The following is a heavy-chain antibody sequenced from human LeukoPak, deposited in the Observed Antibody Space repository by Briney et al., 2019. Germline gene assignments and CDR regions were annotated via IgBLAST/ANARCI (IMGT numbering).Heavy chain of an antibody. CDR2: IKQDGSEK. CDR3: ARGISMFLASGYYYYYYMDV. D-gene: IGHD2-15*01. J-gene: IGHJ6*03. V-gene: IGHV3-7*03. CDR1: GFTFSSYW. Sequence: GGSLRLSCAASGFTFSSYWMSWVRQAPGKGLEWVANIKQDGSEKYYVDSVKGRFTISRDNAKNSLYLQMNSLRAEDTAVYYCARGISMFLASGYYYYYYMDVWGKGTTVTVSS.